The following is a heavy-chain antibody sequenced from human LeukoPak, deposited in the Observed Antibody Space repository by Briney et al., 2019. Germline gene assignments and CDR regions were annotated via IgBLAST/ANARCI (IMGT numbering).Heavy chain of an antibody. D-gene: IGHD2-2*01. CDR1: GLSFSSFA. Sequence: PGGSLRLSCAASGLSFSSFAMSWVRQGPARGLEWVSSIRGNGETFYADSVKGRFTLSSDSSRNTLYLQMNSLRAEDTAVYYCAKGRSGYCSSTSCPNWFDPWGQGTLVTVSS. J-gene: IGHJ5*02. CDR3: AKGRSGYCSSTSCPNWFDP. CDR2: IRGNGET. V-gene: IGHV3-23*01.